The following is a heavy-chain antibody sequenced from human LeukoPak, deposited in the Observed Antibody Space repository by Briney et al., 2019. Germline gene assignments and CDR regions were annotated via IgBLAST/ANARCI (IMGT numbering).Heavy chain of an antibody. D-gene: IGHD2/OR15-2a*01. CDR2: IIQDGSAK. CDR3: ARAVIATFDY. CDR1: GFTFSSSW. J-gene: IGHJ4*02. Sequence: GGSLRLSCAASGFTFSSSWMSWVRQAPGMGLEWVANIIQDGSAKYYVDSVKGRFTISRDNAKNSLYLQMNGLRAEDTAVYYCARAVIATFDYWGQGTLVTVSS. V-gene: IGHV3-7*01.